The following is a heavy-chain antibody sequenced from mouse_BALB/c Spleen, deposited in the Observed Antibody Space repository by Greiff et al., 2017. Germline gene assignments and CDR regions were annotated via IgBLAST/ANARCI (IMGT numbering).Heavy chain of an antibody. CDR3: ARDGSTQFAY. J-gene: IGHJ3*01. CDR2: IYPGDGDT. CDR1: GYAFSSYW. Sequence: QVQLKESGAELVRPGSSVKISCKASGYAFSSYWMNWVKQRPGQGLEWIGQIYPGDGDTNYNGKFKGKATLTADKSSSTAYMQLSSLTSEDSAVYFCARDGSTQFAYWGQGTLVTVSA. V-gene: IGHV1-80*01. D-gene: IGHD1-1*01.